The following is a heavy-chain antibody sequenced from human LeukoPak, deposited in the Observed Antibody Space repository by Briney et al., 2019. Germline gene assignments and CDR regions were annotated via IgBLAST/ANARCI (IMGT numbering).Heavy chain of an antibody. J-gene: IGHJ6*02. V-gene: IGHV7-4-1*02. D-gene: IGHD2-15*01. Sequence: GASVKVSCKASGYTFTSYAMNWVRQAPGQGLEWMGWINTNTGNPTYAQGFTGRFVFSLDTSVSTAYLQISSLKAEDTAVYYCARSGKGYCSGGSCSPGSRYYYYGMDVWGQGTTVTVSS. CDR2: INTNTGNP. CDR1: GYTFTSYA. CDR3: ARSGKGYCSGGSCSPGSRYYYYGMDV.